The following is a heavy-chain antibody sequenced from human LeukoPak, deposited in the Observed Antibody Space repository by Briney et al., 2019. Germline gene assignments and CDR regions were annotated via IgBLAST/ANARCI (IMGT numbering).Heavy chain of an antibody. CDR1: GCTLTELS. D-gene: IGHD7-27*01. J-gene: IGHJ6*02. Sequence: GASVKVSCKVSGCTLTELSMHWVRQAPGKGLEWMGGFDPKDGETIYAQKFQGRVTMTEDTSTDTAYMELSSLRSEDTAVYYCATVSELGGYYYGMDVWGQGTTVTVSS. CDR2: FDPKDGET. CDR3: ATVSELGGYYYGMDV. V-gene: IGHV1-24*01.